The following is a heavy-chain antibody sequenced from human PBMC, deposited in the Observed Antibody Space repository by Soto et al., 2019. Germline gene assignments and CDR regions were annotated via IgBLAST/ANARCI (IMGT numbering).Heavy chain of an antibody. CDR3: ATATWGYYHYYYGMDV. D-gene: IGHD5-18*01. CDR2: IIPIFGTA. V-gene: IGHV1-69*06. J-gene: IGHJ6*02. CDR1: GGSFRSYA. Sequence: VKVSTKAAGGSFRSYAVSWVRQAAGQGLEWMGGIIPIFGTANYAQKFQCRVTITADKSTSTAYMELSSLRSEDTAVYYCATATWGYYHYYYGMDVWGQGTTVTVPS.